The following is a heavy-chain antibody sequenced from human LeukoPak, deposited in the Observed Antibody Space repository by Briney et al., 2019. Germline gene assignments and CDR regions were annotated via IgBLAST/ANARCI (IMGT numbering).Heavy chain of an antibody. CDR2: ISYDGSNK. Sequence: SGGSLRLSCAASGFTFSSYAMHWVRQAPGKGLEWVAVISYDGSNKYYADFVKGRFTISRDNSKNTLYLQMNSLRAEDTAVYYCARDFYGYWGQGTLVTVSS. V-gene: IGHV3-30*04. CDR1: GFTFSSYA. CDR3: ARDFYGY. D-gene: IGHD2/OR15-2a*01. J-gene: IGHJ4*02.